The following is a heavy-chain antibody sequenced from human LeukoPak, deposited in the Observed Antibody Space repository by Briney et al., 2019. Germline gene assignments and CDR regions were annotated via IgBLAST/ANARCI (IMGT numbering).Heavy chain of an antibody. V-gene: IGHV3-53*01. CDR2: IYSDGST. Sequence: PGGSLRLSCAASRFTVSSNYMSWVRQAPGKGLEWVSEIYSDGSTYYAASVKGRFSISRGNSKNTVYLQMSSLRAEDTALYYCARGGTLGIFGVVLRMDVWGKGTTVTVSS. CDR3: ARGGTLGIFGVVLRMDV. CDR1: RFTVSSNY. D-gene: IGHD3-3*01. J-gene: IGHJ6*04.